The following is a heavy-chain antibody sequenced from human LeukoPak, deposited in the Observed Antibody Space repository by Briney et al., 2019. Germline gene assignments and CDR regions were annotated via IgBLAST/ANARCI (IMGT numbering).Heavy chain of an antibody. V-gene: IGHV3-53*01. CDR3: ARDSTSNWSFDY. CDR2: IYSGYST. D-gene: IGHD2-2*01. Sequence: GGSLRLSCAASGFTFSNYALNWVRQAPGKGLEWVSVIYSGYSTYYADSVKGRFTISRDNSKNTIYLQMHSLRAEDTAVYYCARDSTSNWSFDYWGQGTLVTVSS. CDR1: GFTFSNYA. J-gene: IGHJ4*02.